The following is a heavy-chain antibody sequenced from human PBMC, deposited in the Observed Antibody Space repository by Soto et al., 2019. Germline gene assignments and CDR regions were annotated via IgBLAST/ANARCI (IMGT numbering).Heavy chain of an antibody. D-gene: IGHD3-22*01. Sequence: EVQLLESGGGLVQPGGSLRLSCAASGFTFSSYAMSWVRQAPGKGLEWVSAISGSGGITYYADSVKGRFTISRDNSKNTLYRQMNSLRAEDTAVYYCAKDSRGVVVNVGGVYWYFDRWGRGTLVTVSS. CDR3: AKDSRGVVVNVGGVYWYFDR. CDR2: ISGSGGIT. V-gene: IGHV3-23*01. J-gene: IGHJ2*01. CDR1: GFTFSSYA.